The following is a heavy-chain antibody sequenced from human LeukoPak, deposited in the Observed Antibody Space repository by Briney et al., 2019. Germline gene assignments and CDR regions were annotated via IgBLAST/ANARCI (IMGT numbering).Heavy chain of an antibody. J-gene: IGHJ5*02. V-gene: IGHV4-4*09. CDR2: IYTSGST. CDR3: SSHGDYDLGGGYWEGYGR. Sequence: SETLSLTCTVSGGSISSYYWSWIRQPPGKGLEWIGYIYTSGSTNYNPSLKSRVTISVDTSKNQFSLKLSSVTAADTAEDAFSSHGDYDLGGGYWEGYGRWGQGTPVTGSS. CDR1: GGSISSYY. D-gene: IGHD3-3*01.